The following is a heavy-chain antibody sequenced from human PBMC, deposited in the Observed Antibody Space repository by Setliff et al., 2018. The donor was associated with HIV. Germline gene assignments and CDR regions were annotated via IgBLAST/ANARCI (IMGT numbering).Heavy chain of an antibody. CDR2: IYPGDSDT. J-gene: IGHJ6*03. D-gene: IGHD3-3*01. CDR3: ARHTRQLEFLEWLSPHYYHYYYMDV. CDR1: GYSFSTYW. Sequence: GESLTISCKGSGYSFSTYWIGWVRQMPGKGLEWMGIIYPGDSDTTYSPSFQGQVTISADKSISTAYLQWSSLKASDTAMYYCARHTRQLEFLEWLSPHYYHYYYMDVWGQGTTVTVS. V-gene: IGHV5-51*01.